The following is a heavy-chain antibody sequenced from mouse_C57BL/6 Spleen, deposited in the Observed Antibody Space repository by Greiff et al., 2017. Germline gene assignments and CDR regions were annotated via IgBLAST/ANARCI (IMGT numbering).Heavy chain of an antibody. CDR2: IDPSDSYT. V-gene: IGHV1-69*01. D-gene: IGHD2-4*01. Sequence: VQLQQPGAELVMPGASVKLSCKASGFTFTSYWMHWVKQRPGQGLEWIGVIDPSDSYTNYNQKFKGKSTLTVDKSSSTAYMQLSSLTSEDSAVYYCARKEGYDYSSDYWGQGTTLTVSS. CDR3: ARKEGYDYSSDY. J-gene: IGHJ2*01. CDR1: GFTFTSYW.